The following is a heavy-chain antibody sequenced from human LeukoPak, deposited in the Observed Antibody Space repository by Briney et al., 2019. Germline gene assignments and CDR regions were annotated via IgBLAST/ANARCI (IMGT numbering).Heavy chain of an antibody. CDR2: IWYDGSNK. CDR3: ARGIYFDPPVYTYYYYGMDV. J-gene: IGHJ6*02. V-gene: IGHV3-33*01. CDR1: GFTFSSYG. D-gene: IGHD3-9*01. Sequence: GGSLRLSCAASGFTFSSYGMHWVRQAPGKGLEWVAVIWYDGSNKYYADSVKGRFTISRDNSMNTLYLQMNSLRAEDTAVYYCARGIYFDPPVYTYYYYGMDVWGQGTTVTVSS.